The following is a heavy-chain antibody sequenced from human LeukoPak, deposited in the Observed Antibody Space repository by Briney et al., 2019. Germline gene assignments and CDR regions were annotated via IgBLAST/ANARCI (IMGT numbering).Heavy chain of an antibody. Sequence: GPSVKVSCKASEYIFTDYYIFWVRQAPGQGLEWMGWINPNTGGTTYAQKFQDRVTMTRDTSINTAYMELNRLTSDDTAVYYCTREDYWGRGILVSVSS. J-gene: IGHJ4*02. V-gene: IGHV1-2*02. CDR1: EYIFTDYY. CDR3: TREDY. CDR2: INPNTGGT.